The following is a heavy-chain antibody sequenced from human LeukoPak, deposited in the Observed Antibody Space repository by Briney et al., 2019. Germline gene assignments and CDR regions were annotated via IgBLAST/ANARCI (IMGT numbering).Heavy chain of an antibody. J-gene: IGHJ4*02. CDR2: IYHSGST. Sequence: SETLSLTCAVSGGSISSGGYSWSWIRQPPGKGLEWIGYIYHSGSTYYNPSLKSRVTISVDRSKNQFSLKLSSVTAADTAVYYCARVGAARPYFDYWGQGTLVTVSS. V-gene: IGHV4-30-2*01. CDR1: GGSISSGGYS. CDR3: ARVGAARPYFDY. D-gene: IGHD6-6*01.